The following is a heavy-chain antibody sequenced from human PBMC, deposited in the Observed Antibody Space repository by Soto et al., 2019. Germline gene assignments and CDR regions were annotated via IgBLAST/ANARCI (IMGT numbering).Heavy chain of an antibody. CDR3: ARRLRYFDWLSTGGGGMDV. CDR1: GYTFTSYG. J-gene: IGHJ6*02. V-gene: IGHV1-18*01. Sequence: ASVKVSCKASGYTFTSYGISWVRQAPGQGLEWMGWISAYNGNTNHAQKLQGRVTMTTDTSTSTAYMELRSLRSDDTAVYYCARRLRYFDWLSTGGGGMDVWGQGTTVTVSS. D-gene: IGHD3-9*01. CDR2: ISAYNGNT.